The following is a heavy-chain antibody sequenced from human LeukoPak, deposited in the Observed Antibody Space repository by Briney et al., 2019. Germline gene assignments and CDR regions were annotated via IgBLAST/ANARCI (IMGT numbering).Heavy chain of an antibody. CDR1: GFTFSSYG. D-gene: IGHD2-15*01. J-gene: IGHJ6*03. V-gene: IGHV3-30*02. CDR3: ARALTATLDHWTYYYYMDV. CDR2: IRYDGSNK. Sequence: GGSLRLSCAASGFTFSSYGMHWVRQAPGKGLEWVAFIRYDGSNKYYADSVKGRFTISRDNSKNTLYLQMNSLRAEDTALYYCARALTATLDHWTYYYYMDVWGKGTTVTVSS.